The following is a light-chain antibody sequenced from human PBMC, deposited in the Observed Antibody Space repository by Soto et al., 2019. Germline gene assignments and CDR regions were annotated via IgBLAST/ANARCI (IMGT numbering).Light chain of an antibody. Sequence: QSALTQPPSASGSPGQSVTISCTGTSSDIGGYNYISWYQQHPGQAPKLMIYEVSKRPSGVPDRFSASKSGNTASLTVSGLQAEDEADYYCASYAVSNVVFGGGTKLTVL. CDR2: EVS. CDR1: SSDIGGYNY. J-gene: IGLJ2*01. V-gene: IGLV2-8*01. CDR3: ASYAVSNVV.